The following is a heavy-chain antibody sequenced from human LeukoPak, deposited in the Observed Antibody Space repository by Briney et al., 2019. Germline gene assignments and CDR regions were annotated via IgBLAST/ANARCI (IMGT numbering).Heavy chain of an antibody. V-gene: IGHV4-59*08. D-gene: IGHD1-26*01. Sequence: SQTLSLTCTVSGGSISSYYWSWIRQPPGKGLEWIGYFYYSGSTNYNPSLKSRVTISVDTSKNQFSLKLSSVTAADTAVYYCARRGATTADAFDIWGQGTMVTVSS. CDR2: FYYSGST. CDR1: GGSISSYY. CDR3: ARRGATTADAFDI. J-gene: IGHJ3*02.